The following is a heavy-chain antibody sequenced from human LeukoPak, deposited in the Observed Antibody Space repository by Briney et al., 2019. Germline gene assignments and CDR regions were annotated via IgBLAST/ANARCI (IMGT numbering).Heavy chain of an antibody. V-gene: IGHV4-34*01. CDR2: INHSGST. D-gene: IGHD6-19*01. Sequence: SETLSLTCTVSGGSISSYYWSLIRQPPGKGLEWIGEINHSGSTDYNPSLKSRVTISVDTSKNQFSLKLSSVTAADTAVYYCARHVFGYSSGHNWFDPWGQGTLVTVSS. CDR1: GGSISSYY. J-gene: IGHJ5*02. CDR3: ARHVFGYSSGHNWFDP.